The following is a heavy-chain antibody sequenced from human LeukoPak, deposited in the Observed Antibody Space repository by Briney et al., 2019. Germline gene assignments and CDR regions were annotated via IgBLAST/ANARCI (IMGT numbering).Heavy chain of an antibody. D-gene: IGHD6-19*01. J-gene: IGHJ3*02. CDR1: GFTFSSYG. V-gene: IGHV3-30*18. CDR3: AKEGYSSGWGAFDI. CDR2: ISYGGSNK. Sequence: PGGSLRLSCAASGFTFSSYGMHWVRQAPGKGLEWVAVISYGGSNKYYADSVKGRFTISRDNSKNTLYLQMNSLRAEDTAVYYCAKEGYSSGWGAFDIWGQGTMVTVSS.